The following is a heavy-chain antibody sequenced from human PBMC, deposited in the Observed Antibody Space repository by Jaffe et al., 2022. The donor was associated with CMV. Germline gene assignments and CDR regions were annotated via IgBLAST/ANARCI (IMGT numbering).Heavy chain of an antibody. V-gene: IGHV3-64*01. CDR2: ISSNGGST. J-gene: IGHJ4*02. CDR1: GFTFSSYA. Sequence: EVQLVESGGGLVQPGGSLRLSCAASGFTFSSYAMHWVRQAPGKGLEYVSAISSNGGSTYYANSVKGRFTISRDNSKNTLYLQMGSLRAEDMAVYYCARDAGGYSYGIFDYWGQGTLVTVSS. D-gene: IGHD5-18*01. CDR3: ARDAGGYSYGIFDY.